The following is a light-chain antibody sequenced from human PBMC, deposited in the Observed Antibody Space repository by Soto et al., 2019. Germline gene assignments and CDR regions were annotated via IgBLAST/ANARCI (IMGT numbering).Light chain of an antibody. V-gene: IGKV3D-15*01. CDR1: QSVSNQ. CDR2: GAS. J-gene: IGKJ1*01. Sequence: EIVLTQSPVTLSLSPGERATLSCRASQSVSNQLAWYQQKPGQAPRLLIFGASSRATGIPARFSGSGSGTEFNLTISSLQSEDFAVYYCQQYNNWPSSFGQGTKVDIK. CDR3: QQYNNWPSS.